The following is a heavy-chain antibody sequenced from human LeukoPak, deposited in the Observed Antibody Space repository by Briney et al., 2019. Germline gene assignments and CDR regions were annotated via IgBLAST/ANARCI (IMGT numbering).Heavy chain of an antibody. CDR1: GYSFTTYW. V-gene: IGHV5-51*01. J-gene: IGHJ5*02. CDR3: ARRGQRGWFDL. Sequence: GESLKISCKGSGYSFTTYWIAWVRQMPGKGLEWMGIIYPGDSDTRYSPSFQGQVIISADKSISTAYLQWSSLKASDTAIYYCARRGQRGWFDLWGQGTLVTVSS. CDR2: IYPGDSDT.